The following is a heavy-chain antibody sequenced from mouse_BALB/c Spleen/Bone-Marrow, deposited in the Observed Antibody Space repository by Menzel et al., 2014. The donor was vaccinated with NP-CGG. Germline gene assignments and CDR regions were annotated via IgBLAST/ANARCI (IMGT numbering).Heavy chain of an antibody. CDR2: ISYSGST. CDR1: GYSITRDYA. V-gene: IGHV3-2*02. J-gene: IGHJ3*01. CDR3: ARSSSYDYDVGFAY. Sequence: EVQLVESGPGLVKPSQSLSLTCIVTGYSITRDYAWNWIRQFPGNKLEWMGYISYSGSTTYNPSLESRISITRDTSKNQFFLQLNSVTTEDTATYYCARSSSYDYDVGFAYWGQGTLVTVFA. D-gene: IGHD2-4*01.